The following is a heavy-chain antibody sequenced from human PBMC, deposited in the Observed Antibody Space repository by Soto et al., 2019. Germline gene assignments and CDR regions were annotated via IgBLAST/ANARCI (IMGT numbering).Heavy chain of an antibody. CDR3: AKSHEGCSDADCFSLNAFDI. Sequence: ASVKVSCKSSGGVFSSFGLSWVRQAPGQGLEWMGGIIPIFGSANYAQKFQGRVTITADDSTSTVYMELSSLRSEDTAIYFCAKSHEGCSDADCFSLNAFDIWGQGTTVTVSS. D-gene: IGHD2-21*02. CDR1: GGVFSSFG. V-gene: IGHV1-69*13. J-gene: IGHJ3*02. CDR2: IIPIFGSA.